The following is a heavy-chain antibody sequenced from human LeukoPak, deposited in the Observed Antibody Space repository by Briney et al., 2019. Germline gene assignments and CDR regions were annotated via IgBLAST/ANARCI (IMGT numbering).Heavy chain of an antibody. CDR2: IYSGGNT. D-gene: IGHD3-10*01. Sequence: ETLSLTCTVSSGSMSSYYWSWVRQAPGKGLEWVSVIYSGGNTYYADAVKGRFTISRDNSKNTLYLQINSLRAEDTAVYYCARLPSGDSWGQGTLVTVSP. CDR1: SGSMSSYY. CDR3: ARLPSGDS. J-gene: IGHJ4*02. V-gene: IGHV3-66*04.